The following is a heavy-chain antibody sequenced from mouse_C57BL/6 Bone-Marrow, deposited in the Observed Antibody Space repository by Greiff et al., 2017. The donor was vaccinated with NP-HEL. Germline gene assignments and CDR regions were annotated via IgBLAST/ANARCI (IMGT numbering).Heavy chain of an antibody. Sequence: QVQLQQPGAELVMPGASVKLSCKASGYTFTSYWMHWVKQRPGQGLEWIGEIDPSDSYTNYNQKFKGKSTLTVDKSSSTAYMQLSSLTSEDSAVYYCATAYYSNYGYWGQGTTLTVSS. V-gene: IGHV1-69*01. D-gene: IGHD2-5*01. CDR2: IDPSDSYT. J-gene: IGHJ2*01. CDR3: ATAYYSNYGY. CDR1: GYTFTSYW.